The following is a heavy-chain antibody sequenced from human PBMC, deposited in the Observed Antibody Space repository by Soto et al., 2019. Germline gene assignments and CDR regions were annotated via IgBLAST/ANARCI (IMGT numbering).Heavy chain of an antibody. Sequence: PSETLSLTCDVSGGSISIGTDYWGWIRQPPGKGLEWIGNIHYSGSTNYNPSLKSRLSISVDTSKNQFSLKLSSVTAADTAVYYCARGIQLWPITYYFDYWGQGTLVTVSS. CDR3: ARGIQLWPITYYFDY. V-gene: IGHV4-39*07. CDR1: GGSISIGTDY. D-gene: IGHD5-18*01. J-gene: IGHJ4*02. CDR2: IHYSGST.